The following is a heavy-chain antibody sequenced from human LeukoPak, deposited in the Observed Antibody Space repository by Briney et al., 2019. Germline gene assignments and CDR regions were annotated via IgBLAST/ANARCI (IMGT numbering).Heavy chain of an antibody. J-gene: IGHJ4*02. D-gene: IGHD3-3*02. CDR3: ARHFSRPIDY. CDR2: INHSGST. V-gene: IGHV4-34*01. CDR1: GFTFSSYW. Sequence: GSLRLSCAASGFTFSSYWMSWIRQPPGKGLEWIGEINHSGSTNYNPSLKSRVTISVDTSKNQFSLKLSSVTAADTAVYYCARHFSRPIDYWGQGTLVTVSS.